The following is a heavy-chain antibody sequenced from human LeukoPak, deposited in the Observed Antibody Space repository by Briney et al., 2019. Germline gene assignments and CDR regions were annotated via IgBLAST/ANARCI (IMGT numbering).Heavy chain of an antibody. CDR1: GYIFTSYW. CDR3: ARGGRELLRSIDY. J-gene: IGHJ4*02. CDR2: IYPGDSDT. V-gene: IGHV5-51*01. D-gene: IGHD1-26*01. Sequence: GESLKISCKGSGYIFTSYWIGWVRQMPGKGLEWMGIIYPGDSDTRYSPSFQGQVTLSADKSISTAYLQWSSLKASDSAMYYCARGGRELLRSIDYWGQGTLVTVSS.